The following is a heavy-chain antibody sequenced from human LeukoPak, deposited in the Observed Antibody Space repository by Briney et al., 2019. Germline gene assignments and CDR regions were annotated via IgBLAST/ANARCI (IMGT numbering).Heavy chain of an antibody. V-gene: IGHV4-59*08. CDR2: ISYSGGV. CDR1: GGSISNYY. Sequence: SQTLSLTCTVSGGSISNYYWNWIRQRPGKGLEWVGHISYSGGVKYDPSLQSRVTISIDTSKNQISLNLSSVTAADTAVYNCARRVIMTAAGVPDTWLDPWGQGILVTVSS. D-gene: IGHD2-21*02. CDR3: ARRVIMTAAGVPDTWLDP. J-gene: IGHJ5*02.